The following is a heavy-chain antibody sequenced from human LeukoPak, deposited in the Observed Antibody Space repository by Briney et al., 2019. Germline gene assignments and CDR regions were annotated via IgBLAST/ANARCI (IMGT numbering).Heavy chain of an antibody. CDR1: GGSISTFS. D-gene: IGHD5-24*01. CDR2: IYYSGSA. CDR3: ASLGDAYNLDY. V-gene: IGHV4-59*01. J-gene: IGHJ4*02. Sequence: SETLSLTCTVSGGSISTFSCGWIRQPPGKGLEWIGYIYYSGSANYSPSLKSRVTMSVDTSENQFSLKLTSVTAADTAAYHCASLGDAYNLDYWGQGTLVTVSS.